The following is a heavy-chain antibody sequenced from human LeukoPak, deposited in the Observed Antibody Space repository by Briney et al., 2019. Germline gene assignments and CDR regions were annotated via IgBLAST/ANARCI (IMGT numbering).Heavy chain of an antibody. D-gene: IGHD6-6*01. CDR1: GFTFSSYA. Sequence: PGGSLRLSCAASGFTFSSYAMSWVRQAPGKGLEWVSAISGSDGSTYYADSVKGRFTISRDNSKNTLYLQMNSLRAEDTAVYYCAREAGYGSSSQYFDYWGQGTLVTVSS. CDR2: ISGSDGST. V-gene: IGHV3-23*01. CDR3: AREAGYGSSSQYFDY. J-gene: IGHJ4*02.